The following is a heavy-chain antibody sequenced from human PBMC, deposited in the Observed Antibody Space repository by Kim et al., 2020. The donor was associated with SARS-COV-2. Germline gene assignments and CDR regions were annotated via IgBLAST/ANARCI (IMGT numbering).Heavy chain of an antibody. CDR2: IWYDGSNK. V-gene: IGHV3-33*01. CDR3: ARGGSYYDSSVGDAFDI. CDR1: GFTFSSYG. J-gene: IGHJ3*02. Sequence: GGSLRLSCAASGFTFSSYGMHWVRQAPGKGLEWVAVIWYDGSNKYYADSVKGRFTISRDNSKNTLYLQMNSLRAEDTAVYYCARGGSYYDSSVGDAFDIWGQGTMVTVSS. D-gene: IGHD3-22*01.